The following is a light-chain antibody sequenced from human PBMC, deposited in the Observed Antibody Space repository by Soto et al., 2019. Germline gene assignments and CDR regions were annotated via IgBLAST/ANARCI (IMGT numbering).Light chain of an antibody. V-gene: IGLV2-23*01. Sequence: QSVLTQPASESGSTGQSITISCTGTSSDVGSYNLVSWYQQHTGKAPKLRIYEGRKRPSGVSNRFSGSKTGNTASLTISGLHAEDEADYFCCSYAFSSTLGVGTWTKVTV. CDR3: CSYAFSSTLG. CDR2: EGR. J-gene: IGLJ1*01. CDR1: SSDVGSYNL.